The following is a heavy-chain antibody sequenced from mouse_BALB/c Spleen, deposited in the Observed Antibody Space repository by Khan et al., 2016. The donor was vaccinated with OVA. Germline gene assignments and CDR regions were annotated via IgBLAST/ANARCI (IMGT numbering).Heavy chain of an antibody. D-gene: IGHD2-10*01. J-gene: IGHJ4*01. CDR1: GFSLTNYG. Sequence: VQLQESGPGLVAPSQSLSITCTISGFSLTNYGVHWVRQPPGKGLEWLVVIWSDGSTTYNSALKSRLTISKDNSESQVFLKMNSLQTDDTAVYFCARQPYHHYNIMDYWGQGTSVTVSS. CDR2: IWSDGST. CDR3: ARQPYHHYNIMDY. V-gene: IGHV2-6-1*01.